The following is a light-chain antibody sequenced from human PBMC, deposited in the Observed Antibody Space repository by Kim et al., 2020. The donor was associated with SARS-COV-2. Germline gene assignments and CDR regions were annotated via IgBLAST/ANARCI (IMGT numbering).Light chain of an antibody. CDR3: QQYHSFPYT. CDR2: EAC. Sequence: SASGGGGVSSACRARRTISDWVAWYRQKPGRARQLRLYEACRLQSGVPSRFSGRGSGTEFTRTITSLQPDDFSTYFCQQYHSFPYTFGQGTKLEI. CDR1: RTISDW. V-gene: IGKV1-5*03. J-gene: IGKJ2*01.